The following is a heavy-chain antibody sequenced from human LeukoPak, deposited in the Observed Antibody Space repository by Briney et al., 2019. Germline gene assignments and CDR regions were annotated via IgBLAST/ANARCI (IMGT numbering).Heavy chain of an antibody. J-gene: IGHJ2*01. CDR2: IHSSGTT. CDR1: GDSLSSYY. V-gene: IGHV4-4*07. D-gene: IGHD3-3*01. CDR3: ARGHLRGYQEILHWHLDV. Sequence: SETLSLTCNVSGDSLSSYYWTWIRQPPGKGLEYIGCIHSSGTTNYNPSLKTRVTLSIDTSRNEFSLRLTSVTAADTAVYYCARGHLRGYQEILHWHLDVWGRGTLVTVSS.